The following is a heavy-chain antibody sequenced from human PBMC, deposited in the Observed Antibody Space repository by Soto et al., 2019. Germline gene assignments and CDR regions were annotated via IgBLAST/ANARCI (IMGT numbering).Heavy chain of an antibody. CDR3: VSARILMVVAATPIHFDY. D-gene: IGHD2-15*01. J-gene: IGHJ4*02. CDR2: ISYDGSNK. Sequence: GGSLRLSCAASGFTFSSYAMHWVRQAPGKGLEWVAVISYDGSNKYYADSVKGRFTISRDNSKNTLYLQMNSLRAEDTAVYYCVSARILMVVAATPIHFDYWGQGTLVTVS. V-gene: IGHV3-30-3*01. CDR1: GFTFSSYA.